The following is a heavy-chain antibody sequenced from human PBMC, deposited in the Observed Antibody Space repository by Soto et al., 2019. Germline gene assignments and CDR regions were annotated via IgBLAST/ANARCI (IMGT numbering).Heavy chain of an antibody. Sequence: SETLSLTCAVPGVSISSGGYSWSWIRQPPGKGLEWIGYIYHSGSTYYNPSLKSRVTISVDRSKNQFSLKLSSVTAADTAVYYCARGKNYYDSSGYSDWFDPWGQGTLVTVSS. D-gene: IGHD3-22*01. J-gene: IGHJ5*02. CDR2: IYHSGST. CDR1: GVSISSGGYS. V-gene: IGHV4-30-2*01. CDR3: ARGKNYYDSSGYSDWFDP.